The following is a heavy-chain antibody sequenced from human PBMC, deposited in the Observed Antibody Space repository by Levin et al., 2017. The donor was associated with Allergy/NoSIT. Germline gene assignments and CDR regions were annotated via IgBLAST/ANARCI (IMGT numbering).Heavy chain of an antibody. Sequence: GESLKISCAASGFTFSSYSMNWVRQAPGKGLEWVSYISSSCSTIYYADSVKGRFTISRDNAKNSLYLQMNSLRAEDTAVYYCARDLVDIVATLGGGYYYYYMDVWGKGTTVTVSS. D-gene: IGHD5-12*01. CDR2: ISSSCSTI. V-gene: IGHV3-48*01. J-gene: IGHJ6*03. CDR3: ARDLVDIVATLGGGYYYYYMDV. CDR1: GFTFSSYS.